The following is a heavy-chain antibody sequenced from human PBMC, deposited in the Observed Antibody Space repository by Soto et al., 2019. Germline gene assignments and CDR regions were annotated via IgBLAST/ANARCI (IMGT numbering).Heavy chain of an antibody. CDR2: IYYSGST. D-gene: IGHD3-10*01. CDR3: AGQPTAGSYYDLGSYYYYYAMDV. Sequence: SDALSLTCTLSGSSISSGLYNRSWILHPPGKGLEWIGYIYYSGSTYYNPSLKSRVTISVDTSKNQFSLKLSSVTAADTAVYYCAGQPTAGSYYDLGSYYYYYAMDVWGQGTTVT. CDR1: GSSISSGLYN. J-gene: IGHJ6*02. V-gene: IGHV4-30-4*02.